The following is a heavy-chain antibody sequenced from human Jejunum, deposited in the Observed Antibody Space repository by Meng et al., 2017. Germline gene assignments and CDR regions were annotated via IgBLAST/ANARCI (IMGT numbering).Heavy chain of an antibody. V-gene: IGHV4-34*01. D-gene: IGHD3-22*01. CDR2: VNHSGST. Sequence: SETLSLTCAVSGGSFTGYYWSWIRQSPGKGLEWIGEVNHSGSTDYSPSLHSRVTISLDASKNQFSVSLHSVTAADTAVYYCARANAYHYYRSSSFLQLPYYFNFWGQGTQVTVSS. CDR1: GGSFTGYY. J-gene: IGHJ4*02. CDR3: ARANAYHYYRSSSFLQLPYYFNF.